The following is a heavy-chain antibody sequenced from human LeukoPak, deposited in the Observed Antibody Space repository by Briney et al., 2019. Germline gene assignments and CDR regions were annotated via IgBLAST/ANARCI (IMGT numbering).Heavy chain of an antibody. D-gene: IGHD3-22*01. V-gene: IGHV3-66*01. CDR2: IHSTGST. CDR1: GITVSTNY. CDR3: AREYYYDSSSAYGGGYDY. Sequence: GGSLRLSCAASGITVSTNYMTWVRQAPGTGLEWVSVIHSTGSTYYADSVKGRFTISRDNSKNTLYLQMNSLRGEDTAVYYCAREYYYDSSSAYGGGYDYWGQGTLVTVSS. J-gene: IGHJ4*02.